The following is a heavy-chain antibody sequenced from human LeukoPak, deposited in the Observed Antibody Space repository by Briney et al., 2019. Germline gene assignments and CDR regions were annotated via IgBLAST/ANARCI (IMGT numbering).Heavy chain of an antibody. V-gene: IGHV3-23*01. D-gene: IGHD2-2*01. CDR3: ARGLGSGSTK. CDR1: GFTFSSYA. CDR2: ISGSGGST. J-gene: IGHJ4*02. Sequence: GGSLRLSCAASGFTFSSYAMSWVRQAPGKGLEWVSAISGSGGSTYYANSVKGRFTISRDNSKNTLYLQMNSLRAEDTAVYYCARGLGSGSTKWGQGTLVTVSS.